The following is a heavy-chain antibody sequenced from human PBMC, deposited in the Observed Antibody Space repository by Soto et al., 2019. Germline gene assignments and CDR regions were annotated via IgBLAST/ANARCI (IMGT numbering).Heavy chain of an antibody. Sequence: GGSLRLSCAASGFTFSSYGMHWVRQAPGKGLEWVAVIWYDGSNKYYADSVKGRFTISRDNSKNTLYLQMNSLRAEDTAVYYCARDFYDYGPPRVYGMDVWGQGTTVTVSS. D-gene: IGHD4-17*01. CDR2: IWYDGSNK. CDR3: ARDFYDYGPPRVYGMDV. CDR1: GFTFSSYG. J-gene: IGHJ6*02. V-gene: IGHV3-33*01.